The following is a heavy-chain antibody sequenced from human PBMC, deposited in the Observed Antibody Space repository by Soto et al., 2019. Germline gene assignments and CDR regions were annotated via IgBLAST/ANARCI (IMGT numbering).Heavy chain of an antibody. CDR2: IITIFGTA. V-gene: IGHV1-69*06. D-gene: IGHD3-22*01. CDR1: GDTFSTYT. CDR3: AYYYDTSGYYYVHNY. Sequence: QVQLVQSGAEVKKPGSSVKVSCKASGDTFSTYTINWVRQAPGQGLEWMGGIITIFGTANYAQSFQGRVTITADKSTSTAYMELSSLRSEDTAMYYCAYYYDTSGYYYVHNYWGQGTLVTVSS. J-gene: IGHJ4*02.